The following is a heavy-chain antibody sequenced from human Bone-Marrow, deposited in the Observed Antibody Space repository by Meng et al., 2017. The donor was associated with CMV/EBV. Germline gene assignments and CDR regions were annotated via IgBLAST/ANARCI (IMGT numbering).Heavy chain of an antibody. Sequence: ASGFTFSKYWMNWVRQVPGEGLEWVSRINSDGTTTTYADSVKGRFTISRDNAKNTLYLQMNSLRPEDTAVYYCARMTSILTRGFDPWGQGTLVTVSS. V-gene: IGHV3-74*01. CDR1: GFTFSKYW. J-gene: IGHJ5*02. CDR2: INSDGTTT. D-gene: IGHD2/OR15-2a*01. CDR3: ARMTSILTRGFDP.